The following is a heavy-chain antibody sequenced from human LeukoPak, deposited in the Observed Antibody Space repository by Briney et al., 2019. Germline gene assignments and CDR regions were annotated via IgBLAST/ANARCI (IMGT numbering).Heavy chain of an antibody. CDR1: GFTFSSYA. J-gene: IGHJ5*02. V-gene: IGHV3-23*01. CDR3: AKDRQLRYFENP. Sequence: GGSLRLSCAASGFTFSSYAMSWVRQAPGKGLEWVSTISGSGGSTYYADSVKGRFTISRDNSKNTLYLQMNSLRAEDTAVYYCAKDRQLRYFENPWGQGTLVTVSS. CDR2: ISGSGGST. D-gene: IGHD3-9*01.